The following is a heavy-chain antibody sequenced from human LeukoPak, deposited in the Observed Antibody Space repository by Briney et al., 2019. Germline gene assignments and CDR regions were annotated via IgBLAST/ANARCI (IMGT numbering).Heavy chain of an antibody. D-gene: IGHD2-2*01. CDR3: ARDSIVVVPAALLY. CDR2: ISAYNGNT. V-gene: IGHV1-18*01. Sequence: ASVKVSCKASGYTFTSYGISWVRQAPGQGLEWMGRISAYNGNTNYAQKLQGRVTVTTDTSTGTAYMELRSLRSDDTAVYYCARDSIVVVPAALLYWGQGTLVTVSS. CDR1: GYTFTSYG. J-gene: IGHJ4*02.